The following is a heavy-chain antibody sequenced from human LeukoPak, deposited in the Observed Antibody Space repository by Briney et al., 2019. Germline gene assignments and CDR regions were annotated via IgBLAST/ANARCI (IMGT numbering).Heavy chain of an antibody. Sequence: ASVKVSCKASGYSFMKYGISWVRQAPGQGLEWMGWISADNGNTYYTQKFQGRVTFTTDTSTSTAYMELRSLRSDDTAVYYCARDRIGYCSSTSCYYYYYMDVWGKGTTVTVSS. CDR1: GYSFMKYG. CDR2: ISADNGNT. D-gene: IGHD2-2*01. CDR3: ARDRIGYCSSTSCYYYYYMDV. J-gene: IGHJ6*03. V-gene: IGHV1-18*01.